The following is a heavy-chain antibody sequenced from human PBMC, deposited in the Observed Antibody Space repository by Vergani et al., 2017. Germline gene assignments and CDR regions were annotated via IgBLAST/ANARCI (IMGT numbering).Heavy chain of an antibody. D-gene: IGHD6-13*01. V-gene: IGHV3-21*01. Sequence: EVQLLESGGGLVQPGGSLRLSCAASGFTFSSYSMNWVRQAPGKGLEWVSSISSSSSYIYYADSVKGRFTISRDNAKNSLYLQMNSLRAEDTAVYYCAKDPAGGGFAPWHWGQGTLVTVSS. CDR2: ISSSSSYI. CDR3: AKDPAGGGFAPWH. J-gene: IGHJ4*02. CDR1: GFTFSSYS.